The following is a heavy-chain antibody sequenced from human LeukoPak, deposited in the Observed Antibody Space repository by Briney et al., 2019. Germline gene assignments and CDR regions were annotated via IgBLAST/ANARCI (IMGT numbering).Heavy chain of an antibody. Sequence: SETLSLTCTVSGGSIRSYFWSWIRQPPGKGLEWIGYIYYSGSTDSNPSLKSRVTISVDTSKNQFSLKLISVTAADTAIYYCARGRGYDPVVFYFDSWGQGTAVIVSS. CDR3: ARGRGYDPVVFYFDS. V-gene: IGHV4-59*12. J-gene: IGHJ4*02. CDR1: GGSIRSYF. CDR2: IYYSGST. D-gene: IGHD2-15*01.